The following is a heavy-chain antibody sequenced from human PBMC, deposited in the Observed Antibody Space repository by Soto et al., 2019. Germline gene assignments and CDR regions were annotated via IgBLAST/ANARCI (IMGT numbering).Heavy chain of an antibody. J-gene: IGHJ3*02. D-gene: IGHD5-12*01. CDR1: GYSFTSYW. CDR2: IYPGDSDT. V-gene: IGHV5-51*01. Sequence: LGESLKISCKGSGYSFTSYWIGWVRQMPGKGLEWMGIIYPGDSDTRYSPSFQGQVTISADKSISTAYLQWSSLKASDTAMYYCARPWDGYKDAFDIWGQGTMVTVSS. CDR3: ARPWDGYKDAFDI.